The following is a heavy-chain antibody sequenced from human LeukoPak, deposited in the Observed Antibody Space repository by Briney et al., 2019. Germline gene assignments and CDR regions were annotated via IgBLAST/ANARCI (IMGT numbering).Heavy chain of an antibody. CDR2: ISYDGSNK. CDR1: GFTFSSYG. J-gene: IGHJ4*02. Sequence: GGSLRLSCAASGFTFSSYGMSWVRQAPGKGLEWVAVISYDGSNKYYADSVKGRFTISRDNSKNTLYLQMHSLRAEDTALYYCARDLVADYWGLGTLVTVSS. CDR3: ARDLVADY. D-gene: IGHD2-8*02. V-gene: IGHV3-30*03.